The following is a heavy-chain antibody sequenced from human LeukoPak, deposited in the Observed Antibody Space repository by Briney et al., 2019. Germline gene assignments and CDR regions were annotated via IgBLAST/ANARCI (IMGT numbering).Heavy chain of an antibody. D-gene: IGHD6-13*01. Sequence: PSETLSLTCTVSGGSISSSSFYWGWIRQPPGKGLEWIGSFYYSGNTHYNPSLKSRVTISVDTSKNQFSLKVTSVTAADTAVYYCATPGSSSRWSTFDSWGQGTLVTVSS. J-gene: IGHJ4*02. V-gene: IGHV4-39*01. CDR1: GGSISSSSFY. CDR2: FYYSGNT. CDR3: ATPGSSSRWSTFDS.